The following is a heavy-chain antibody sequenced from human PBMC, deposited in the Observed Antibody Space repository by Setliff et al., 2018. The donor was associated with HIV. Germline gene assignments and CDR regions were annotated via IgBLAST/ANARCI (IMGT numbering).Heavy chain of an antibody. V-gene: IGHV4-39*02. CDR1: GGSIRNNNYY. J-gene: IGHJ4*02. D-gene: IGHD6-19*01. CDR2: IYYSGIT. CDR3: ARAVHSGWYYFDY. Sequence: SETLSLTCTVSGGSIRNNNYYWGWIRQPPGKGLEWIGSIYYSGITYYNPSLKSRVTISRDNAKNSLYLQMNSLRAEDTAVYYCARAVHSGWYYFDYWGQGTLVTVSS.